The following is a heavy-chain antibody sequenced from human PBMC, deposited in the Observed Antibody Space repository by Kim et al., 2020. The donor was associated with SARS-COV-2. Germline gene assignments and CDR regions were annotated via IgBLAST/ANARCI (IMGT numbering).Heavy chain of an antibody. CDR3: ARDPKYYYDRWGYFDL. J-gene: IGHJ2*01. Sequence: SLKSRVTISVDTSKNQFSLKLSSVTAADTAVYYCARDPKYYYDRWGYFDLWGRGTLVTVSS. V-gene: IGHV4-31*02. D-gene: IGHD3-22*01.